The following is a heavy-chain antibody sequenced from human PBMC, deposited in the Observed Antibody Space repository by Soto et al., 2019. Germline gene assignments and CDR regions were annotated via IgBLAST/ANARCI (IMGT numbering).Heavy chain of an antibody. CDR2: IYYSGST. D-gene: IGHD1-26*01. V-gene: IGHV4-59*01. Sequence: QVQLQESGPGLVKPSETLSLTCTVSGGSISSYYWSWIRQPPGKGLEWIGYIYYSGSTNYNPSLKSRVTISVDTSKHQFSLNLSSVTAADTDVYYCARRYGSCFDFWGQGTLVTVSS. CDR1: GGSISSYY. CDR3: ARRYGSCFDF. J-gene: IGHJ4*02.